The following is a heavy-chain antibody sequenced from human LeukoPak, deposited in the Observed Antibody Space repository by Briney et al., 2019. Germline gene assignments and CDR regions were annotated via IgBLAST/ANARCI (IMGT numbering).Heavy chain of an antibody. CDR3: ARIPIYDSSGPGRKPIDY. V-gene: IGHV4-34*01. D-gene: IGHD3-22*01. CDR1: GGSFSGYY. CDR2: INHSGST. Sequence: SETLSLTCAVYGGSFSGYYWSWIRQPPGKGLEWIGEINHSGSTNYNPSLKSRVTISVDTSKNQFSLKLSSVTAADTAVYYSARIPIYDSSGPGRKPIDYWGQGTLVTVSS. J-gene: IGHJ4*02.